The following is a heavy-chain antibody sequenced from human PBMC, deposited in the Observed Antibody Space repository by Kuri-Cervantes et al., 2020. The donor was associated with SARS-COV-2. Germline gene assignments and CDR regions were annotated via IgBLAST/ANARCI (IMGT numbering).Heavy chain of an antibody. Sequence: LSLTCAASGFTFSSYGMHWVRQAPGKGLEWVAVISYDGSNKYYADSVKGRFTISRDNSKNTLYLQMNSLRAEDTAVYYCAKDLAYYDFWSGYRMSGYGMDVWGQGTTVTVSS. J-gene: IGHJ6*02. V-gene: IGHV3-30*18. CDR3: AKDLAYYDFWSGYRMSGYGMDV. D-gene: IGHD3-3*01. CDR1: GFTFSSYG. CDR2: ISYDGSNK.